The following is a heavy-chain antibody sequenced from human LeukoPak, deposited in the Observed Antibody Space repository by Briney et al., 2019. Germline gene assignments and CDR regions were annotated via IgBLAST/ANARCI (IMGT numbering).Heavy chain of an antibody. CDR3: APNRYNWSEQY. CDR1: GLSFSDSA. D-gene: IGHD1-20*01. CDR2: VSTNGQNT. V-gene: IGHV3-64D*06. J-gene: IGHJ4*02. Sequence: GGSLRLPCSASGLSFSDSALHWVRQAPGKGLEYVSAVSTNGQNTYHADSVKGRFTISRDNSKNTVYLQMSSLRAEDTALYFCAPNRYNWSEQYWGQGTLVTVSS.